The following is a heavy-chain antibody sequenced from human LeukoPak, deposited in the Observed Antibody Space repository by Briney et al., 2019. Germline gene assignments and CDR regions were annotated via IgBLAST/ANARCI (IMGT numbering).Heavy chain of an antibody. Sequence: GGSLRLSCAASGFTFSSYGMHWVRQAPGKGLDWVAVIWHDGSNKYYADSVKGRFTMSRDNSKNTLYLQMNRLRAEDTAVYYCARVMYYYDSSGAFDIWGQGTMVTVSS. J-gene: IGHJ3*02. CDR1: GFTFSSYG. CDR2: IWHDGSNK. D-gene: IGHD3-22*01. CDR3: ARVMYYYDSSGAFDI. V-gene: IGHV3-33*01.